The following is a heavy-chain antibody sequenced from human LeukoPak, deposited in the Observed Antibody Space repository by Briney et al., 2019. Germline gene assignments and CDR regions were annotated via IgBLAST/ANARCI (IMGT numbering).Heavy chain of an antibody. V-gene: IGHV4-61*02. CDR1: GDSISSGSYY. Sequence: SETLSLTCSVSGDSISSGSYYWSWIRQPAGKGLEWIGRIYTTGSTNYNPSLKSRVTISVDTSENQFSLKLTSVTTADTAVYYCARPVTARGGSGWPQHIDYWGQGTLVSVSS. D-gene: IGHD6-19*01. CDR2: IYTTGST. CDR3: ARPVTARGGSGWPQHIDY. J-gene: IGHJ4*02.